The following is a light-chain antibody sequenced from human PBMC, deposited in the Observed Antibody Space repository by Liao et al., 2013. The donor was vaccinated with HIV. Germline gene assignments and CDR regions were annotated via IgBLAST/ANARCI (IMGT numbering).Light chain of an antibody. CDR3: QVWDSSSDHRVV. J-gene: IGLJ2*01. Sequence: SYELTQPPSVSVAPGETARITCGGNNIGSKSVHWYQQKPGQAPALVIYYDSDRPSGIPERFSGSNSGNTATLTISRVEAGDEADYYCQVWDSSSDHRVVFGGGTKLTVL. V-gene: IGLV3-21*04. CDR1: NIGSKS. CDR2: YDS.